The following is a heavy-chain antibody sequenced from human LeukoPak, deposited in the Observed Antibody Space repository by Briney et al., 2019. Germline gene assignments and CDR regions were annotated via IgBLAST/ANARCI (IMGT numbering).Heavy chain of an antibody. CDR3: ARAGKIKYSSSPFDY. V-gene: IGHV4-4*02. CDR2: IYHSGST. Sequence: SETLSLTCAVSGGSISSNNWWIWVRQPPGKGLEWIGEIYHSGSTNYNPSLKSRVTISVDKSKNQFSLKLNSVTAADTAVYYCARAGKIKYSSSPFDYWGQGTLVTVSS. D-gene: IGHD6-6*01. CDR1: GGSISSNNW. J-gene: IGHJ4*02.